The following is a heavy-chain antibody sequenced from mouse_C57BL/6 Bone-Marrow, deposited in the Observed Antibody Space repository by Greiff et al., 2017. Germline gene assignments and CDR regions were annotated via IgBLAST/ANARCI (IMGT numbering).Heavy chain of an antibody. J-gene: IGHJ3*01. D-gene: IGHD2-1*01. CDR1: GYTFTSYW. CDR2: IHPNSGST. Sequence: QVQLKQPGAELVKPGASVKLSCKASGYTFTSYWMHWVKQRPGQGLEWIGMIHPNSGSTNYNEKFKSKATLTVDKSSSTAYMQLSSLTSEDSAVYYCARSIYYGNYSWFAYWGQGTLVTVSA. V-gene: IGHV1-64*01. CDR3: ARSIYYGNYSWFAY.